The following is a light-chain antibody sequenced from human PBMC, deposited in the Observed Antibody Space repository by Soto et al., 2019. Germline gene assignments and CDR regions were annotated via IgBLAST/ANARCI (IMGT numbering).Light chain of an antibody. CDR2: DVS. CDR3: QQYNNWPFS. Sequence: EIVMTQSPYTLSVSPVERSTLTFMAGQGVTTTFAWYQQKSGQSPRLLIYDVSIRATGVPARFSATGSETDFTLTISGLQSGDSAVYLCQQYNNWPFSFGQGTRLEIK. CDR1: QGVTTT. J-gene: IGKJ5*01. V-gene: IGKV3-15*01.